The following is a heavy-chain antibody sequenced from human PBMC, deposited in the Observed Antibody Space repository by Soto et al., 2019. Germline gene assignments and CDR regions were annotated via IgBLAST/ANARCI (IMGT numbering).Heavy chain of an antibody. CDR1: GYSFNRYL. CDR2: IYPGDSET. J-gene: IGHJ6*02. Sequence: PWESLKISCKGSGYSFNRYLIDLVRQVPGKGLEWMGIIYPGDSETRYSPSFQGQVTISADKSISTAYMQWSRMEASDTAMYSCARQAHRHNYNGMDVWGQGTTVTVSS. V-gene: IGHV5-51*01. D-gene: IGHD1-1*01. CDR3: ARQAHRHNYNGMDV.